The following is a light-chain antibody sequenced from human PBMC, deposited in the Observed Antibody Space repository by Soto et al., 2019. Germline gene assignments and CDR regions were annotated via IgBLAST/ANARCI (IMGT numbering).Light chain of an antibody. J-gene: IGKJ5*01. CDR1: QDIRKY. CDR3: QQSYSTPIT. CDR2: DAS. V-gene: IGKV1-39*01. Sequence: DIQMTQSPSSLSASVGDRVTITFQASQDIRKYLNLYQQKSGKAPKLLIYDASDLETGVPSRFSGSGSGTDFTLTISSLQPEDFATYYCQQSYSTPITFGQGTRLEIK.